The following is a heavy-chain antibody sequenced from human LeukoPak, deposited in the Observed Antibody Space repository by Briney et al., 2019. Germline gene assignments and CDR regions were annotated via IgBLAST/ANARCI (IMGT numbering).Heavy chain of an antibody. CDR3: AISMVRGRRYGFDP. CDR2: ISAYNGNT. Sequence: ASVKVSCKASGYTFTSYGISWVRQSPGQGLEWMGWISAYNGNTNYAQKLQGRVTITTDTSTSTAYMELRSLRSDDTAVYYCAISMVRGRRYGFDPWGQGTLVTVSS. CDR1: GYTFTSYG. V-gene: IGHV1-18*04. D-gene: IGHD3-10*01. J-gene: IGHJ5*02.